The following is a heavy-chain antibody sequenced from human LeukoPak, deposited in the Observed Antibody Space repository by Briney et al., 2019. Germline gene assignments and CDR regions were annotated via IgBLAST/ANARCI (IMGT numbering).Heavy chain of an antibody. CDR2: MNPNSGNT. Sequence: GASVKVSCKASGHTFTSYDINWVRQATGQGLEWMGWMNPNSGNTGYAQKFQGRVTMTRNTSISTAYMELSSLRSEDAAVYYCARGPTAARVFRWFDPWGQGTLVTVSS. V-gene: IGHV1-8*01. J-gene: IGHJ5*02. D-gene: IGHD1-1*01. CDR1: GHTFTSYD. CDR3: ARGPTAARVFRWFDP.